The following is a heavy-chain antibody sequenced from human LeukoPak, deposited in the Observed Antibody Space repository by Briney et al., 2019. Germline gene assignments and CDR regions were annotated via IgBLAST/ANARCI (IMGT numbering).Heavy chain of an antibody. Sequence: SETLSLTCAVSGYSISSGYYWGWIRPPPGKGREWIGSIYHSGSTYYNPSLKRRVTISVDTSKNQFSLKLSSVTAADTAVYYCARLGIFGWFDPWGQGTLVTVSS. CDR3: ARLGIFGWFDP. J-gene: IGHJ5*02. CDR1: GYSISSGYY. CDR2: IYHSGST. D-gene: IGHD3-3*01. V-gene: IGHV4-38-2*01.